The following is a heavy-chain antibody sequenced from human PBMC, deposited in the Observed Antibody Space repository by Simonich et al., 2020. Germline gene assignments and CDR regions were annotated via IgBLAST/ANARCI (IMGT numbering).Heavy chain of an antibody. J-gene: IGHJ4*02. CDR3: ASGWDWGFSHMSDY. V-gene: IGHV1-2*06. Sequence: QVQLVQSGAEVKKPGASVKVSCKASGYTFTGYYMHWGLQAPGQGLGWMGRINPNSGGTNYAQKFQGRVTMTRDTSISTAYMELSRLRSDDTAVYYCASGWDWGFSHMSDYWGQGTLVTVSS. CDR2: INPNSGGT. CDR1: GYTFTGYY. D-gene: IGHD7-27*01.